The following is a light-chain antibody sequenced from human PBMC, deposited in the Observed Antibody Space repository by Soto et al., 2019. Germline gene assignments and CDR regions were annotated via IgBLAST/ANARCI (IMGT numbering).Light chain of an antibody. CDR3: SSYTSTSTL. V-gene: IGLV2-14*01. CDR1: SSDVGCYKY. J-gene: IGLJ1*01. Sequence: QSALTQPASVSGSPGQSITISCTGTSSDVGCYKYVSWYQLHPGTAPKLVIYDVTNRPSGVSNRFSGSKSGNTASLTISGLQAEDEADYFCSSYTSTSTLFGTGTKLTVL. CDR2: DVT.